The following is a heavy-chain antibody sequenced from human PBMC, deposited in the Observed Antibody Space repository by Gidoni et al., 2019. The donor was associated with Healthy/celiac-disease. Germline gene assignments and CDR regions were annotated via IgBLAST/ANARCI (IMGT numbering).Heavy chain of an antibody. V-gene: IGHV3-30*18. D-gene: IGHD3-3*01. CDR2: ISYDGSNK. J-gene: IGHJ6*02. CDR1: GVTFSSYG. Sequence: AASGVTFSSYGMHWVRQAPGKGLEGVAVISYDGSNKYYADSVKGRFTISRDNSKNTLYLQMNSLRAEDTAVYYCAKSLAITIFGVVITSEYYYYYGMDVWGQGTTVTVSS. CDR3: AKSLAITIFGVVITSEYYYYYGMDV.